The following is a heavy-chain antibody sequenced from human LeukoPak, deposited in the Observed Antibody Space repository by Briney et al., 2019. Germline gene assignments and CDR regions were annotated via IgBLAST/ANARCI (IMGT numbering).Heavy chain of an antibody. CDR1: GFTFSSYG. CDR2: IRYDGSNK. CDR3: ARDLRLVITPTFDY. D-gene: IGHD3-9*01. J-gene: IGHJ4*02. V-gene: IGHV3-30*02. Sequence: PGGSLRLSCAASGFTFSSYGMHWVRQAPGKGLEWVAFIRYDGSNKYYADSVKGRFTISRDNSKNTLYLQMNSLRAEDTAVYYCARDLRLVITPTFDYWGQGTLVTVSS.